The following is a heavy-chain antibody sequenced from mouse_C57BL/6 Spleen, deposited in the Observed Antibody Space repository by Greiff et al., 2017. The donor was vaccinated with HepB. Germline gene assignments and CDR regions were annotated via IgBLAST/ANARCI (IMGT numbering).Heavy chain of an antibody. Sequence: QVQLQQPGAELVKPGASVKLSCKASGYTFTSYWMHWVKQRPGQGLEWIGMIHPNSGSTNYNEKFKSKATLTVDKSSSTAYMQLSSLTSEDSAVYYCARGGTTTARFAYWGQGTLVTVSA. CDR3: ARGGTTTARFAY. CDR1: GYTFTSYW. CDR2: IHPNSGST. V-gene: IGHV1-64*01. D-gene: IGHD1-2*01. J-gene: IGHJ3*01.